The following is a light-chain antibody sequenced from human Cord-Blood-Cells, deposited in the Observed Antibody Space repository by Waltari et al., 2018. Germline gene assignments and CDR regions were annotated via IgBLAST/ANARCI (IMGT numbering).Light chain of an antibody. CDR1: SSAVVSYHL. CDR2: EGS. V-gene: IGLV2-23*01. CDR3: CSYAGSSTWV. Sequence: QSALTQPASVSGSPGQSLTIACTGTSSAVVSYHLVSWYQQHPGKAPKLMIYEGSKRPSGVSNRFSGSKSGNTASLTISGLQAEDEADYYCCSYAGSSTWVFGGGTKLTVL. J-gene: IGLJ3*02.